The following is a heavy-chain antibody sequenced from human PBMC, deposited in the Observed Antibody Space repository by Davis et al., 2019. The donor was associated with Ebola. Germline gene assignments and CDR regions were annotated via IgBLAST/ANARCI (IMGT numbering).Heavy chain of an antibody. CDR2: INAGNGNT. D-gene: IGHD3-10*01. CDR1: GYTFTNYA. V-gene: IGHV1-3*01. CDR3: ARAPTWSQINYYCFDY. J-gene: IGHJ4*02. Sequence: ASVKVSCKASGYTFTNYAMHWVRQAPGQRLEWMGWINAGNGNTKYSQKFQGRVTITRDTSASTAYMELSSLRSDDTAVYYCARAPTWSQINYYCFDYWGQGTLVTVSS.